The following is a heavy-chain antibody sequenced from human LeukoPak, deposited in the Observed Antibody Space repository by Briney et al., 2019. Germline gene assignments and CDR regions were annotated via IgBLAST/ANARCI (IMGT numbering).Heavy chain of an antibody. D-gene: IGHD3-9*01. CDR1: GYTFTNYG. CDR3: ARSGVVRYFDWLSHFDY. CDR2: ISAYNGNT. Sequence: ASVKVSCKASGYTFTNYGVSWVRQAPGQGLEWMGWISAYNGNTDYAQKFQGRVTMTTDTSTSTAYMELSSLRSEDTAVYYCARSGVVRYFDWLSHFDYWGQGTLVTVSS. J-gene: IGHJ4*02. V-gene: IGHV1-18*01.